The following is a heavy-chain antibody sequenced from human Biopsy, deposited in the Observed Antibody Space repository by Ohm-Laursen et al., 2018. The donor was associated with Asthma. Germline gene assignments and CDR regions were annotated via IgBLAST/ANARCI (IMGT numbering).Heavy chain of an antibody. CDR1: GFTFSGYA. Sequence: SLRLSCSASGFTFSGYALHWVRQAPGRGLEWVAVISYDGGNKYYGDSVKGRFTISRDNAKNSLYLQMNSLRVEDTALYYCAKATLGDIGKDYWGQGTLVTVSS. D-gene: IGHD2-21*01. V-gene: IGHV3-30*18. CDR2: ISYDGGNK. CDR3: AKATLGDIGKDY. J-gene: IGHJ4*02.